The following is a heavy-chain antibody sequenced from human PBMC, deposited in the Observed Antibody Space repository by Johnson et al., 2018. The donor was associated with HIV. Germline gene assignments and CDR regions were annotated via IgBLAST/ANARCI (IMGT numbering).Heavy chain of an antibody. CDR2: ISGSGGST. J-gene: IGHJ3*02. V-gene: IGHV3-23*04. Sequence: VHLVESGGGLVQPGGSLRLSCAASGFTFSSYAMSWVRQAPGKGLEWVSAISGSGGSTYYADSVKGRFTISRDNSNSTLYLEMNSLRVEDTAVYLCARGRMSLKGVDLRGGGFDIWGQGTKVTVSS. CDR1: GFTFSSYA. D-gene: IGHD3-3*01. CDR3: ARGRMSLKGVDLRGGGFDI.